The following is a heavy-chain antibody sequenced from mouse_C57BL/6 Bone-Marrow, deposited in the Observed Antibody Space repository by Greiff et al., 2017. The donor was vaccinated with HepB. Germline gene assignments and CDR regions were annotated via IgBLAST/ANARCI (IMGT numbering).Heavy chain of an antibody. J-gene: IGHJ4*01. V-gene: IGHV1-82*01. CDR3: ARWGDGYYVGAMDY. D-gene: IGHD2-3*01. Sequence: QVQLQQSGPELVKPGASVKISCKASGYAFSSSWMNWVKQRPGKGLEWIGRIYPGDGDTNYNGKFKGKATLTADQSSSTAYMQLSSLTSVDSAVYCGARWGDGYYVGAMDYWGQGTSVTVSS. CDR1: GYAFSSSW. CDR2: IYPGDGDT.